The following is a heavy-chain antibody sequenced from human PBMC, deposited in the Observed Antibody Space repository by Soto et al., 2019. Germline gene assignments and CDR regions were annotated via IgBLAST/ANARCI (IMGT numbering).Heavy chain of an antibody. CDR1: VASIRSYY. Sequence: SETLSLTCSVSVASIRSYYWHWIRQPPGKGLEWIGYVYTSDYTRYSSSLKSRVTISVDTSKSQFYLRLNSVTAADTAVYYCASPAGHRGAFFSYDGRDVWGQGNTV. V-gene: IGHV4-4*08. J-gene: IGHJ6*02. CDR3: ASPAGHRGAFFSYDGRDV. CDR2: VYTSDYT. D-gene: IGHD2-2*01.